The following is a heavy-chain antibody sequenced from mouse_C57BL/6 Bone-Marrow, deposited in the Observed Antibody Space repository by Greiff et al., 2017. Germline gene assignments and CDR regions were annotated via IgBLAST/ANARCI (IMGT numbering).Heavy chain of an antibody. J-gene: IGHJ2*01. CDR2: IDPEDGDT. D-gene: IGHD2-3*01. CDR1: GFNFKDYY. V-gene: IGHV14-1*01. Sequence: VHVKQSGAELVRPGASVKLSCTASGFNFKDYYMHWVKQRPEQGLEGIGRIDPEDGDTEYAPKFQGKATMTVDTSSNTAYVQLSSLTSEDAAVYYCTTYGYYEGGWGQGTTLTVSS. CDR3: TTYGYYEGG.